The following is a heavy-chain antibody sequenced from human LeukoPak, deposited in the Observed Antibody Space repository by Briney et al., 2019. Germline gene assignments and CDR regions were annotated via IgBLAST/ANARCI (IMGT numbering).Heavy chain of an antibody. CDR2: IYTSGST. D-gene: IGHD2-2*01. V-gene: IGHV4-4*07. J-gene: IGHJ6*03. CDR1: GGSISSYY. Sequence: SETLSLTCTVSGGSISSYYWSWIRQPAGKGLEWIGRIYTSGSTNYNPSLKSRVTMSVDTSKNQFSLKLSSVTAADTAVYYCARVGNIVVGDYYYMDAWGKGTTVTVSS. CDR3: ARVGNIVVGDYYYMDA.